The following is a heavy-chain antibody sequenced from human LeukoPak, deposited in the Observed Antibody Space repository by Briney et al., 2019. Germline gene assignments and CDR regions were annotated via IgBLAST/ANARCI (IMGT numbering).Heavy chain of an antibody. V-gene: IGHV3-21*04. CDR1: GFTISSYS. D-gene: IGHD4-17*01. CDR3: ARVLKSHVFGDYLFDY. J-gene: IGHJ4*02. CDR2: ISSGSRYI. Sequence: PGGSLRLSCAASGFTISSYSMNWVRQAPGKGLEWVSGISSGSRYIYYADSVKGRFTISRDNAKNSLFLQMNSLRAEDTAVYYCARVLKSHVFGDYLFDYWGQGTLVAVSS.